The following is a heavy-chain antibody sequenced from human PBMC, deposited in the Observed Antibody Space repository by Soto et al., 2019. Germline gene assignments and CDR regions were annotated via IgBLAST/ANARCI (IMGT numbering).Heavy chain of an antibody. CDR1: GFTFSSYG. CDR3: AKSHTFGRLIVYYFDY. Sequence: GGSLRLSCAASGFTFSSYGMHWVRQAPGKGLEWVAVISYDGSNKYYADSVKGRFTISRDNSKNTVYLQMNSLRAEDTAVYYCAKSHTFGRLIVYYFDYWGQGTLVTVSS. J-gene: IGHJ4*02. V-gene: IGHV3-30*18. CDR2: ISYDGSNK. D-gene: IGHD3-16*02.